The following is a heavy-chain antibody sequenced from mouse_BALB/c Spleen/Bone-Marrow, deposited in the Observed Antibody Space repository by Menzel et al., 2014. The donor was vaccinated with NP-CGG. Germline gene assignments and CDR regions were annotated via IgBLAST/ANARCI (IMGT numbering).Heavy chain of an antibody. V-gene: IGHV1S81*02. D-gene: IGHD1-2*01. Sequence: QVHLQQPGAELVKPGASVKLSCKVSGYTFTNYYVYWVKQRPGQGLEWIGEINPSNGVTNFNEKFMIKATLTVDSSSSTAYMHLSSLTSEDSAVYYCTRSGFYGYGTYFEVWGAGTTVPVSS. CDR1: GYTFTNYY. CDR3: TRSGFYGYGTYFEV. J-gene: IGHJ1*01. CDR2: INPSNGVT.